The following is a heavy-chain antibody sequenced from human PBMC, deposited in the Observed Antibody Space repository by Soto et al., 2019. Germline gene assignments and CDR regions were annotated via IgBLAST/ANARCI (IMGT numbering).Heavy chain of an antibody. Sequence: QVHLVQSGAEVKKPGASVKVSCKGSGYDFTTYGITWVRQAPGQGLEWMAWISAHNGTTEYAPKLQGRVTVTRDTSTSKAYMELRSLRSDDTAVYYCARGRYGDYWGQGALVTVSS. CDR2: ISAHNGTT. D-gene: IGHD1-1*01. CDR3: ARGRYGDY. J-gene: IGHJ4*02. CDR1: GYDFTTYG. V-gene: IGHV1-18*01.